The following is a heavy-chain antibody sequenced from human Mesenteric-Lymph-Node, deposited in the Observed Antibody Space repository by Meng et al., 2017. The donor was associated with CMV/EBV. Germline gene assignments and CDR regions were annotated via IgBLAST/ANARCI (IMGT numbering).Heavy chain of an antibody. CDR2: IKEDGREK. Sequence: GESLKISCAASGFTFSSYWMAWVRQAPGKGLEWVANIKEDGREKYYVDSVKGRFTISRDNAENSLNLQMNSLRAEDTAVYYCAKDGPGTGTSSWYISYWGQGTLVTVSS. V-gene: IGHV3-7*01. CDR3: AKDGPGTGTSSWYISY. CDR1: GFTFSSYW. J-gene: IGHJ4*02. D-gene: IGHD6-13*01.